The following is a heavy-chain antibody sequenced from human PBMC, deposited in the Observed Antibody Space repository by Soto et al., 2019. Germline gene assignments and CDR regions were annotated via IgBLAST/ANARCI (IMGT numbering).Heavy chain of an antibody. V-gene: IGHV4-61*01. J-gene: IGHJ4*02. CDR1: GGSVSSGSYY. Sequence: SETLSLTCTVSGGSVSSGSYYWSWLRQPPGKGLEGIGHIYYSGSTNYNPSLKSRVTISVDTSKNQFSLELSSVTAADTAVYYCARQREYSSGWYYFDYWGQGTLVTVSS. D-gene: IGHD6-19*01. CDR3: ARQREYSSGWYYFDY. CDR2: IYYSGST.